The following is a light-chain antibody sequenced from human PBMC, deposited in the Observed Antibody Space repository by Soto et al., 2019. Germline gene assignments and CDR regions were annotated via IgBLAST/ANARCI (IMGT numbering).Light chain of an antibody. Sequence: QSALTQPASVSGSPGQSITISCTGTSSDVGGYNYVSWYQHHPGKAPKLMIYEVTNRPSGVSNRFSGSKSGNTASLTISGVQSEDEASYYCSSDTTTCTLVFGGGTKLTVL. CDR1: SSDVGGYNY. CDR3: SSDTTTCTLV. CDR2: EVT. J-gene: IGLJ2*01. V-gene: IGLV2-14*01.